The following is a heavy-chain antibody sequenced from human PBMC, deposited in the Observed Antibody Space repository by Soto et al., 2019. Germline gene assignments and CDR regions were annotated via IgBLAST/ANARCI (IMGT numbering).Heavy chain of an antibody. CDR2: ISGSGGST. D-gene: IGHD6-19*01. CDR3: AKVKGSGREGGGYYYYGMDV. J-gene: IGHJ6*02. V-gene: IGHV3-23*01. Sequence: EVQLLESGGGLVQPGGSLRLSCAASGFTFSSYAMSWVRQAPGKGLEWVSAISGSGGSTYYADSVKGRFTISRDNSKNTLYLQMNSLRAEDTAVYYCAKVKGSGREGGGYYYYGMDVWGQGTTVTVSS. CDR1: GFTFSSYA.